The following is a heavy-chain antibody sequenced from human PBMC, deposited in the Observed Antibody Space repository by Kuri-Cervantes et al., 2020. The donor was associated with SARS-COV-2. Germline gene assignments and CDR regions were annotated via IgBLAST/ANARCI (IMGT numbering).Heavy chain of an antibody. J-gene: IGHJ4*02. CDR2: ISSSSTTI. Sequence: GESLKISFAASGFIFSDFGMNWVRQAPGKGLEWVSYISSSSTTIYYADSVKGRFTISRDNAKNSLYLQMNSLRAEDTAVYYCARVFGSYVAAAAAYYFDYWGQGTLVTVSS. CDR1: GFIFSDFG. D-gene: IGHD6-13*01. CDR3: ARVFGSYVAAAAAYYFDY. V-gene: IGHV3-48*01.